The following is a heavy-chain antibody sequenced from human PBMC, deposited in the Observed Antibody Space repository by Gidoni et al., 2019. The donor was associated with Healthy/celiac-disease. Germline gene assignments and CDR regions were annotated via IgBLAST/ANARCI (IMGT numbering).Heavy chain of an antibody. Sequence: QVQLVQSGAEVKKHGSSVKVSCKASGGTFRSYAISWVRQAPGQGLEWMGGIFPIFGTANYEQKFQGRVTITADKSTSTAYMELSSLRSEDTAVYYCARDMHYDSSGYYQYYYYYGMDVWGQGTTVTVSS. CDR3: ARDMHYDSSGYYQYYYYYGMDV. CDR1: GGTFRSYA. CDR2: IFPIFGTA. V-gene: IGHV1-69*06. D-gene: IGHD3-22*01. J-gene: IGHJ6*02.